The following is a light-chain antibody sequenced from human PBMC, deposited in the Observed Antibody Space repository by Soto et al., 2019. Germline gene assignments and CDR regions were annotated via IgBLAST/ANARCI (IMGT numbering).Light chain of an antibody. CDR3: QTWGAGFRV. V-gene: IGLV4-69*01. CDR1: SGHSSYA. Sequence: HPVLTQSPSASASLGASVKLTCTLSSGHSSYAITWLQQQPEKGPRYLMKVNMDGSHSKGDGIPDRFSGSSSGTERYLTISSLQSEDEAHYYCQTWGAGFRVFGGGSKLTVL. J-gene: IGLJ3*02. CDR2: VNMDGSH.